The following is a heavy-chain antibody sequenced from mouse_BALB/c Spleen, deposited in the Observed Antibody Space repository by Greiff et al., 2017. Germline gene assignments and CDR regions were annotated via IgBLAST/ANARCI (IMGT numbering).Heavy chain of an antibody. D-gene: IGHD4-1*01. J-gene: IGHJ2*01. V-gene: IGHV5-12-2*01. CDR2: ISNGGGST. CDR3: ARRYWEDYFDD. CDR1: GFTFSSYT. Sequence: DVMLVESGGGLVQPGGSLKLSCAASGFTFSSYTMSWVRQTPEKRLEWVAYISNGGGSTYYPDTVKGRFTISRDNAKNTLYLQMSSLKSEDTAMYYCARRYWEDYFDDWGQGTTLTVSS.